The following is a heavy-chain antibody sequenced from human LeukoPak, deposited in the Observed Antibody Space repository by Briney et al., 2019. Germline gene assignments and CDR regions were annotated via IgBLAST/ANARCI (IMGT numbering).Heavy chain of an antibody. CDR2: IRYDGSNK. V-gene: IGHV3-30*02. CDR3: VTKWRWLQF. Sequence: GGSLRLSCATSGFIFSSFGMHWVRQAPGKGLEWVAFIRYDGSNKYYADSVKGRFTISRDNSKNTLYLQMNSLRAEDTAVYYCVTKWRWLQFWGQGTLVTVSS. J-gene: IGHJ4*02. D-gene: IGHD5-24*01. CDR1: GFIFSSFG.